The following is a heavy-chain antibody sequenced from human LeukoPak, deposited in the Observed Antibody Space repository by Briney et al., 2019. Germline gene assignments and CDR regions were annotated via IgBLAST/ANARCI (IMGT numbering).Heavy chain of an antibody. CDR2: IYSNGST. Sequence: PSETLSLTCTVSGDSISGFYWSWIRQPAGKGLEWIGRIYSNGSTNYNPSLKSRVTMSVDTSKNQFSLKLSSVTAADTAVYYCARDLSYFYASGTYYLGYYFDYWGQGTLVTVSS. D-gene: IGHD3-10*01. J-gene: IGHJ4*02. V-gene: IGHV4-4*07. CDR1: GDSISGFY. CDR3: ARDLSYFYASGTYYLGYYFDY.